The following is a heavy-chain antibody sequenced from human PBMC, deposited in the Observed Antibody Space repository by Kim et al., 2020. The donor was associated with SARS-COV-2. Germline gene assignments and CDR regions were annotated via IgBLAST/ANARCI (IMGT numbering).Heavy chain of an antibody. CDR3: ARGSSLTIFGVVGWFDP. D-gene: IGHD3-3*01. J-gene: IGHJ5*02. Sequence: SETLSLTCTVSGGSISSYYWSWIRQPPGKGLGWIGYIYYSGSTNYNPSLKSRVTISVDTSKNQFSLKLSSVTAADTAVYYCARGSSLTIFGVVGWFDPWGQGTLVTVSS. CDR1: GGSISSYY. CDR2: IYYSGST. V-gene: IGHV4-59*01.